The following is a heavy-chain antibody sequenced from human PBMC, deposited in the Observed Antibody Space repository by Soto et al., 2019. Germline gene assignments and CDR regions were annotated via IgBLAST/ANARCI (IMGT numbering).Heavy chain of an antibody. Sequence: PXXTLSLTCAVYSRPFSGYYWSWIRQPPGKGLLWAPRXNSDGXDTSYADSVKGXFTISRDXXNNTLYLKMNSLRAEDKDVYYCARGRGWSLFDYWGKGTLVTVYS. CDR3: ARGRGWSLFDY. J-gene: IGHJ4*02. D-gene: IGHD6-19*01. CDR2: XNSDGXDT. V-gene: IGHV3-74*01. CDR1: SRPFSGYY.